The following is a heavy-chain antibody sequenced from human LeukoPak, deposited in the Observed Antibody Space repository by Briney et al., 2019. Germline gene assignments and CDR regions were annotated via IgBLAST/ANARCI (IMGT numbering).Heavy chain of an antibody. CDR2: IKQDGSEK. CDR1: GFTFSSYW. CDR3: AKAPTKEEEWLLLNYFDY. D-gene: IGHD3-22*01. V-gene: IGHV3-7*01. J-gene: IGHJ4*02. Sequence: GGSLRLSCAASGFTFSSYWMSWVRQAPGKGLEWVANIKQDGSEKYYVDSVKGRFTISRDNAKNSLYLQMNSLRAEDTALYYCAKAPTKEEEWLLLNYFDYWGQGTLVTVSS.